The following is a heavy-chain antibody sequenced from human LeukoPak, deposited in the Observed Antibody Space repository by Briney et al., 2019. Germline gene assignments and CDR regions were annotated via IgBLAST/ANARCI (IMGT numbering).Heavy chain of an antibody. V-gene: IGHV4-59*01. D-gene: IGHD2-2*01. CDR3: ARLDCSSTSCYYPDY. CDR1: GGSISSYY. J-gene: IGHJ4*02. CDR2: IYYSGST. Sequence: SGTLSPTCTVSGGSISSYYWSWIRQTPGKGLEWIGYIYYSGSTNYNPSLKSRVTISVDTSKNQFSLKLSSVTAADTAVYYCARLDCSSTSCYYPDYWGQGTLVTVSS.